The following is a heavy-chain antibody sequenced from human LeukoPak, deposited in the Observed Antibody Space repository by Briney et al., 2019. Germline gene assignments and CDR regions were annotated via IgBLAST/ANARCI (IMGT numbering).Heavy chain of an antibody. D-gene: IGHD2-2*01. J-gene: IGHJ6*04. CDR3: ARVDCSSTSCPYYYGMDV. Sequence: GGSLRLSCAASGFTVGSNYMSWVRQAPGKGLEWVSVIYSGGSTYYADSVKGRFTISRDNSKNTLYLQMNSLRAEDTAVYYCARVDCSSTSCPYYYGMDVWGKGTTVTVSS. V-gene: IGHV3-53*01. CDR1: GFTVGSNY. CDR2: IYSGGST.